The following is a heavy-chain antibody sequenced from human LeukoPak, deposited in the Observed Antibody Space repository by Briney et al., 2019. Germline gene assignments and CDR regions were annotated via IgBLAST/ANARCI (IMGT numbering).Heavy chain of an antibody. D-gene: IGHD6-6*01. Sequence: ASVKVSCKASGYTFTRYYMHWVRQAPGQGLEWMGWINPNSGGTNYAQKFQGRVTMTRDTSISTAYMELSRLRSDDTAVYYCARDTKGIYSSSSVFDYWGQGTLVTVSS. CDR3: ARDTKGIYSSSSVFDY. CDR1: GYTFTRYY. CDR2: INPNSGGT. V-gene: IGHV1-2*02. J-gene: IGHJ4*02.